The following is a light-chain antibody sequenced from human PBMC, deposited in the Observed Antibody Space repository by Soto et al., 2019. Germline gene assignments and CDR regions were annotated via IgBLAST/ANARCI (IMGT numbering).Light chain of an antibody. J-gene: IGKJ1*01. CDR2: GAS. CDR1: QSVSSN. V-gene: IGKV3-15*01. CDR3: QQYNYCPTAT. Sequence: EIVMTQSPATLSVSPGERATLSCRASQSVSSNLAWYQQKPGQAPRLLIYGASTMATGIHARFSGSRSGTAFTKTVSTLQFNDFALYSGQQYNYCPTATFGPATKVDIK.